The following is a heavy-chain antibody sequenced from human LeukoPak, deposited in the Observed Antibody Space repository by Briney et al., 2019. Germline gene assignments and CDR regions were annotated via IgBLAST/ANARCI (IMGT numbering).Heavy chain of an antibody. Sequence: GGSLRLSCAASGFTFSSYAMSWVRQAPGKGLEWVSAISGSGGSTYYADSVKGRFTISRDNSKNTLYLQMNSLRAEDTAAYYCARSYDSSGYYPWDYWGQGTLVTVSS. CDR2: ISGSGGST. V-gene: IGHV3-23*01. D-gene: IGHD3-22*01. CDR3: ARSYDSSGYYPWDY. CDR1: GFTFSSYA. J-gene: IGHJ4*02.